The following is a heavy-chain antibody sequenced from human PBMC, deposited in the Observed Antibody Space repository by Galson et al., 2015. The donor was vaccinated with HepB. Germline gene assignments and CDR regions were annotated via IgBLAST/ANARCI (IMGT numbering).Heavy chain of an antibody. CDR2: IYPGDSDT. Sequence: QSGAEVKKPGESLKISCKGSGYGFTSYWIGWVRQMPGKGLEWMGIIYPGDSDTRYSPSFQGQVTISADKSISTAYLQWSSLKASDTAMYYCARPQGDYYDSSGYSDAFDIWGQGTMVTVSS. V-gene: IGHV5-51*01. J-gene: IGHJ3*02. D-gene: IGHD3-22*01. CDR1: GYGFTSYW. CDR3: ARPQGDYYDSSGYSDAFDI.